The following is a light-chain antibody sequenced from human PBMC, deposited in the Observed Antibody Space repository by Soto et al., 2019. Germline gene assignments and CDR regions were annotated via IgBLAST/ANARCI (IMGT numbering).Light chain of an antibody. CDR1: QSVSSY. Sequence: EIVLTQSPATLSLSPGERATLSCRASQSVSSYLAWYQQKPGQAPRLLIYDASNRATGIPARFSGSGSGTDFTLNISSLEPEDFAVYYCQQRRNWPPYTFGQGTKREIK. V-gene: IGKV3-11*01. CDR2: DAS. J-gene: IGKJ2*01. CDR3: QQRRNWPPYT.